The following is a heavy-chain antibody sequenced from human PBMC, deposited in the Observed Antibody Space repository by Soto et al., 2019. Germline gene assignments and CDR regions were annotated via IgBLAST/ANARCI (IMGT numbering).Heavy chain of an antibody. CDR3: AKELLSGGYSGNPPGY. Sequence: PGGSLRLSCAASGFTFSSYGMHWVRQAPGKGLEWVAVISYDGSNKYYADSVKGRFTISRDNSKNTLYLQMNSLRAEDTAVYYCAKELLSGGYSGNPPGYWGQGTLVTVSS. CDR1: GFTFSSYG. V-gene: IGHV3-30*18. D-gene: IGHD5-12*01. J-gene: IGHJ4*02. CDR2: ISYDGSNK.